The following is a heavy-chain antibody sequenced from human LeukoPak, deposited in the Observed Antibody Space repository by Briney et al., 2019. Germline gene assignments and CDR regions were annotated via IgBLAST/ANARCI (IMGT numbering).Heavy chain of an antibody. CDR3: ARQRLAMIVVVITELDY. D-gene: IGHD3-22*01. V-gene: IGHV4-39*01. CDR1: GGSISSSSYY. Sequence: PSETLSLTCTVSGGSISSSSYYWGWIRQPPGKGLEWIGSIYYSGSTYYNPSLKSRVTISVDTSKNQFSLKLSSVTAADTAVYYCARQRLAMIVVVITELDYWGQGTLVTVSS. J-gene: IGHJ4*02. CDR2: IYYSGST.